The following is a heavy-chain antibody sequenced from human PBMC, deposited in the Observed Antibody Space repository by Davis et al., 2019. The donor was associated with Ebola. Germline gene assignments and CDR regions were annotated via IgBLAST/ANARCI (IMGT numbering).Heavy chain of an antibody. CDR3: AKKATTVVTPPGDWFDP. CDR1: GFTFSSYW. D-gene: IGHD4-23*01. V-gene: IGHV3-23*01. CDR2: ISRSVGST. J-gene: IGHJ5*02. Sequence: GGSLRLSCAASGFTFSSYWMSWVRQAPGKGLEWVSGISRSVGSTHYADSVKGRFTISRDNPKNTLYLQMNSLRADDTAVYYCAKKATTVVTPPGDWFDPWGQGTLVTVSS.